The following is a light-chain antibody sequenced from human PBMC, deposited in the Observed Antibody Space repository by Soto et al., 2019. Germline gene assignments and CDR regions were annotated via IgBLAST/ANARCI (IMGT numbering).Light chain of an antibody. CDR1: ISDVGTYDY. Sequence: QSALTQPASVSGSPGQSIAISCTGTISDVGTYDYVSWYQQHPNRAPKLMIYEVRNRPSGVSNRFSGSKSVNTATLTISGLQAEDEADYYCSSHTITNPRVFGTGTKLTVL. CDR2: EVR. J-gene: IGLJ1*01. CDR3: SSHTITNPRV. V-gene: IGLV2-14*03.